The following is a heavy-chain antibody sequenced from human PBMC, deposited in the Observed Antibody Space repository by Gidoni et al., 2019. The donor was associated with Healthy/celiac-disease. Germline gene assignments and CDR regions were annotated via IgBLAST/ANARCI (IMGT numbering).Heavy chain of an antibody. CDR2: ISAYNGNT. V-gene: IGHV1-18*04. Sequence: QVQLVQSGAEVKKPGASVKVSCKASGYTFTSYGISWVRQAPGQGLEWMGWISAYNGNTNYAQKLQGRVTMTTDTSTSTAYMGLRSLRSDDTAVYYCAVRVGVVPAASPWFDPWGQGTLVTVSS. D-gene: IGHD2-2*01. CDR3: AVRVGVVPAASPWFDP. J-gene: IGHJ5*02. CDR1: GYTFTSYG.